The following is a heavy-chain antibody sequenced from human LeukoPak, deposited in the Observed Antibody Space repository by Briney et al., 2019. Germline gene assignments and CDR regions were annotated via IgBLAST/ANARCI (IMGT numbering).Heavy chain of an antibody. Sequence: SQTLSLTCTVSGGSISSGSYYWSWIRQPAGKGLEWIGRIYTSGSTNYNPSLKSRVTISVDTSKNQISLKLSSVTAADTAVYYCAALYATVTTLWYFDYWGQGTLVTVSS. V-gene: IGHV4-61*02. D-gene: IGHD4-17*01. CDR2: IYTSGST. CDR3: AALYATVTTLWYFDY. J-gene: IGHJ4*02. CDR1: GGSISSGSYY.